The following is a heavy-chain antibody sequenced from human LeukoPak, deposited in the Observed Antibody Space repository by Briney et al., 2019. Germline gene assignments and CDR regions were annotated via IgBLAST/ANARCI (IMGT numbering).Heavy chain of an antibody. D-gene: IGHD3-3*01. V-gene: IGHV1-2*02. Sequence: ASVKVSCKASGHTFTGYYMHWVRQAPGQGLEWMGWINPNSGGTNYAQKFQGRVTMTRDTSISTAYMELSRLRSDDTAVYYCARALTIFGVVGGSGYWGQGTLVTVSS. CDR3: ARALTIFGVVGGSGY. CDR1: GHTFTGYY. CDR2: INPNSGGT. J-gene: IGHJ4*02.